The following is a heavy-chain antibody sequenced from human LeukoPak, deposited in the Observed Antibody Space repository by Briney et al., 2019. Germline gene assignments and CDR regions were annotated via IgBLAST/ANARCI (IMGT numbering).Heavy chain of an antibody. CDR3: ARGLGCSGGICYNY. D-gene: IGHD2-15*01. CDR1: GYTFTSYD. J-gene: IGHJ4*02. CDR2: MNPNSGNT. Sequence: ASVKVSGKASGYTFTSYDINWVRQATGQGLEWMGWMNPNSGNTDYAQKFQGRGTMTRNTSIATAYMELSSLRSEDTAVYYCARGLGCSGGICYNYWGQGTLVTVSS. V-gene: IGHV1-8*01.